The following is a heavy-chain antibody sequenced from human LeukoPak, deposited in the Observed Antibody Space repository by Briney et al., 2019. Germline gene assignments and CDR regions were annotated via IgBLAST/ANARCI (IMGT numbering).Heavy chain of an antibody. CDR2: SRNKANSYTT. CDR1: GFTLNDHY. Sequence: GGSLRLSCEVSGFTLNDHYIDWVRQAPGKGLEWVGRSRNKANSYTTEYAASVKGRFTISRDDSKNSVFLQMNSLKTEDTAFYYCTRVGLGTTKDFDQWGQGTLVTVSS. J-gene: IGHJ4*02. D-gene: IGHD1-26*01. CDR3: TRVGLGTTKDFDQ. V-gene: IGHV3-72*01.